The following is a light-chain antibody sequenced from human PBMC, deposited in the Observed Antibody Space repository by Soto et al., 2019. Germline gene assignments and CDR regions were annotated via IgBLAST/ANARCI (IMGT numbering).Light chain of an antibody. J-gene: IGKJ1*01. V-gene: IGKV3-15*01. CDR2: GAS. CDR1: QSVSSN. CDR3: QQDKNWTPWT. Sequence: EIVMTQSPATLSVSPGERATLSCRASQSVSSNLAWYQQKPGQAPRLLIYGASTRATGIPARFSGSGSGTEFTLTISSLQSEDFAVYYSQQDKNWTPWTFGQATKVDIK.